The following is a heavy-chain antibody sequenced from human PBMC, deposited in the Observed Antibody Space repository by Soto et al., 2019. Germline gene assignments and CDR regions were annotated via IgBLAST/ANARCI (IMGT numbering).Heavy chain of an antibody. D-gene: IGHD3-22*01. CDR2: IYHVGST. Sequence: SETLSLTCAVSGYSISSGYYWGWLRQPPGKGLEWIGSIYHVGSTYYNPSLNSRVTLSIDMTNNHVSLILNSVTAADTAVYYCARVGPWVPYYCDSSPYTFENWFDPWGQVTLVPVSS. CDR3: ARVGPWVPYYCDSSPYTFENWFDP. CDR1: GYSISSGYY. J-gene: IGHJ5*02. V-gene: IGHV4-38-2*01.